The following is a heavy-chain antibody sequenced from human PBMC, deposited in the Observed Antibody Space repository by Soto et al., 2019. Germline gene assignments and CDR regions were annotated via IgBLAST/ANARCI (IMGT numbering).Heavy chain of an antibody. J-gene: IGHJ4*02. D-gene: IGHD7-27*01. CDR2: IIRDGAET. CDR3: AGGNDKNWDSDY. CDR1: GFTFSSYW. Sequence: EVQLVESGGGLAQPGGSLRLSCAASGFTFSSYWMSWVRQAPGKGLEWVANIIRDGAETFYVDSVKGRFTISRDNSKNSLYLQMINLRSEDTAVYFCAGGNDKNWDSDYWGQGTLVTISS. V-gene: IGHV3-7*03.